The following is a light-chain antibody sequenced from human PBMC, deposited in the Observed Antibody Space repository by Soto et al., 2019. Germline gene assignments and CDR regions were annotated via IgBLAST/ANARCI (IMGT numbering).Light chain of an antibody. J-gene: IGKJ2*01. CDR1: QSVSSN. CDR3: QEYNKWLPYT. Sequence: EIVMTQSPANLSVSPGERATLSCRASQSVSSNLAWYQQKPGQGPRLLIYGASTRATSIPARFSGSGSGTEFPLTINGWRSKDFTFYYCQEYNKWLPYTFGRGTKVETK. CDR2: GAS. V-gene: IGKV3-15*01.